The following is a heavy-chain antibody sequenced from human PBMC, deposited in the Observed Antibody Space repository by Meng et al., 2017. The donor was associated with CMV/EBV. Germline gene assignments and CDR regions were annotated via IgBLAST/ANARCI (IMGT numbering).Heavy chain of an antibody. CDR2: IDWDDDK. CDR1: GFSLSTSGTC. D-gene: IGHD2-21*01. V-gene: IGHV2-70*20. J-gene: IGHJ4*02. Sequence: SGPTLVKPTQTLTLTCTFSGFSLSTSGTCVSWVRQPPGKALEWLALIDWDDDKYYSTSLKTRLTISKDTSKNQVVLTMTNMDPVDTATYYCARSFGVVIATYFDYWGQGTLVTVSS. CDR3: ARSFGVVIATYFDY.